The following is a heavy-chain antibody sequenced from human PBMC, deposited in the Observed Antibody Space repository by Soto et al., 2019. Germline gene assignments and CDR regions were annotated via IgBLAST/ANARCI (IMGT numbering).Heavy chain of an antibody. CDR2: ISYDGSNK. D-gene: IGHD3-9*01. V-gene: IGHV3-30*18. J-gene: IGHJ4*02. CDR3: AKGYYDILTGYSFDY. Sequence: PGGSLRLSCAASGFTFSSYGMHWVRQAPGKGLEWVAVISYDGSNKYYADSVKGRFTISRDNSKNTLYLQMNSLRAEDTAVYYCAKGYYDILTGYSFDYWGQGTLVTVSS. CDR1: GFTFSSYG.